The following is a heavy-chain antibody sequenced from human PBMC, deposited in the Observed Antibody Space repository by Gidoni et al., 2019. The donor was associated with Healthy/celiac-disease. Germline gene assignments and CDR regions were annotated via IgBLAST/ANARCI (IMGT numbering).Heavy chain of an antibody. CDR1: GFTFSSYE. CDR2: ISSSSSTI. Sequence: EVQLVESGGGLVQPGGSLRLSCAACGFTFSSYEMNGVRQAPGKGVEGVSYISSSSSTIYYADSVKDCFTIARDNAKNSLYLQMNSLRAEDTAVYYVAREGDGYNFDWFDPWGQGTLVTVSS. D-gene: IGHD5-12*01. CDR3: AREGDGYNFDWFDP. V-gene: IGHV3-48*03. J-gene: IGHJ5*02.